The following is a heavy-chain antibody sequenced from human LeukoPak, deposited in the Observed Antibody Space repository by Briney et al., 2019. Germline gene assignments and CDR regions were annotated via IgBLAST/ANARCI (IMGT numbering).Heavy chain of an antibody. CDR2: IYYSGST. CDR1: GGSISSSSYY. Sequence: SETLSLTCTVSGGSISSSSYYWGWIRQPPGKGLEWIGSIYYSGSTYYNPSLKSRVTISVDTSKNQFSLKLSSVTAADTAVYYCAREVRYSSSWCDYWGQGTPVTVSS. V-gene: IGHV4-39*07. J-gene: IGHJ4*02. D-gene: IGHD6-13*01. CDR3: AREVRYSSSWCDY.